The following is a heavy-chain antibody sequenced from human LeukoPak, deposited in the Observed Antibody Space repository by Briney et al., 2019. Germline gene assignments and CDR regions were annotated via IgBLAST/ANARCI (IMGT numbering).Heavy chain of an antibody. Sequence: SETPSLTCTVSGGSISRYYWSWIRQPPGKGLEWIGYIYSSGSTNYNPSLKSRVTISVDTSKNQFSLKLSSVTAADTAVYYCARGAAATYWGQGTLVTVPS. J-gene: IGHJ4*02. D-gene: IGHD6-13*01. V-gene: IGHV4-59*01. CDR2: IYSSGST. CDR1: GGSISRYY. CDR3: ARGAAATY.